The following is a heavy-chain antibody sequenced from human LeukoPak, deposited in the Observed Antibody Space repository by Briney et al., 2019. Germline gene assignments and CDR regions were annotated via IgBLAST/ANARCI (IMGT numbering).Heavy chain of an antibody. V-gene: IGHV4-39*01. CDR2: IDYRGTT. Sequence: SETLSLICTVSGDSLSSSSYYCGSIRQSPEEGLEWIGNIDYRGTTFYSLALRSRVTITIDTSMNQFSLKLNSVTAADRAVYYCARLDIMTLDAFDIWGQGTMVTVSS. J-gene: IGHJ3*02. D-gene: IGHD3-9*01. CDR1: GDSLSSSSYY. CDR3: ARLDIMTLDAFDI.